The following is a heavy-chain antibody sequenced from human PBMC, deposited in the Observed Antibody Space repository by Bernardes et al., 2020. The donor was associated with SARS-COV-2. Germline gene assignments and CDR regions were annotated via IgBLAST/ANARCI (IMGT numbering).Heavy chain of an antibody. Sequence: ASVKVSCKASGYTFSDYYMHWVRQTPGQGLEWMGWINPTSGGTKYEQKFQGRVTMTRDTSISTAYKELSKLRSDDTAVYYCARLVTVGSSWRSFYYYGMDVWGQGTTVTVSS. CDR3: ARLVTVGSSWRSFYYYGMDV. J-gene: IGHJ6*02. CDR2: INPTSGGT. D-gene: IGHD6-13*01. CDR1: GYTFSDYY. V-gene: IGHV1-2*02.